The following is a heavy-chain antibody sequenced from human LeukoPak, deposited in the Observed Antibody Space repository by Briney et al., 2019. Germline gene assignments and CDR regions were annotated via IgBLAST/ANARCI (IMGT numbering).Heavy chain of an antibody. CDR2: IYSSGST. CDR3: AGVTYSRSSISVDAFDI. V-gene: IGHV4-4*07. J-gene: IGHJ3*02. CDR1: GGAISSYY. Sequence: SETLSLTCTVSGGAISSYYWSWIRQPAGKGLEWIGRIYSSGSTNYNPSLKSRVTMSVDTSKNQFSLKLSSVTAADTAVYYCAGVTYSRSSISVDAFDIWGQGTMVTVPS. D-gene: IGHD6-6*01.